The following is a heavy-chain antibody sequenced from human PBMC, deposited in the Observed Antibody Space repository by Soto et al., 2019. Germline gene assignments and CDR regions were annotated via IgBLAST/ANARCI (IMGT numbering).Heavy chain of an antibody. D-gene: IGHD6-13*01. J-gene: IGHJ5*02. CDR3: ERGILEAAGIVWFDP. CDR1: GFTFSSYD. V-gene: IGHV3-13*01. Sequence: GGSLRLSCAASGFTFSSYDMHWVRQATGKGLEWVSAIGTAGDTYYPGSVKGRFTISRENAKNSLYLQMNSLRAEDSAVYYCERGILEAAGIVWFDPWGQGTLVTVSS. CDR2: IGTAGDT.